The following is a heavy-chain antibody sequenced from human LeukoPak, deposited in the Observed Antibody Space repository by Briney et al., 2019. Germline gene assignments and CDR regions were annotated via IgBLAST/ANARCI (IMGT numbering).Heavy chain of an antibody. D-gene: IGHD3-3*01. CDR2: ISSSGSTK. Sequence: GGSLRLSCGASGFTFSTYEMNWVRQAPGKGLEWVSYISSSGSTKYYAESVKGRFTISRDNAKNSLYLQMRSLRAEDTAVYYCATFFGGVFRVFKFWGKGKMVTVFS. V-gene: IGHV3-48*03. CDR1: GFTFSTYE. CDR3: ATFFGGVFRVFKF. J-gene: IGHJ3*01.